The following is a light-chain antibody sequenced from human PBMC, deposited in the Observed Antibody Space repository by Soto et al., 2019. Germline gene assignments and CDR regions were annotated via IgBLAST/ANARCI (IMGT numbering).Light chain of an antibody. Sequence: DVQMTQSPSTLSASLGDRSTNTFRASQSISSWLAWYQQKPGKAPKLLIYDASSLESGVPSRFSGSGSGTEFTLTISSLQPDDFATYYCQQYNSYLITLGQGTRLEIK. J-gene: IGKJ5*01. CDR2: DAS. V-gene: IGKV1-5*01. CDR1: QSISSW. CDR3: QQYNSYLIT.